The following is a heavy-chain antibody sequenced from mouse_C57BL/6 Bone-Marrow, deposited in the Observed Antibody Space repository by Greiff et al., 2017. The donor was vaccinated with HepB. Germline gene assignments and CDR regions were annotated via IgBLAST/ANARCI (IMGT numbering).Heavy chain of an antibody. J-gene: IGHJ2*01. V-gene: IGHV1-75*01. CDR1: GYTFTDYY. CDR3: ATLYYGNYLFDY. CDR2: IFPGSGST. D-gene: IGHD2-1*01. Sequence: VQLKQSGPELVKPGASVKISCKASGYTFTDYYINWVKQRPGQGLEWIGWIFPGSGSTYYNEKFKGKATLTVDKSSSTAYMLLSSLTSEDSAVYFCATLYYGNYLFDYWGQGTTLTVSS.